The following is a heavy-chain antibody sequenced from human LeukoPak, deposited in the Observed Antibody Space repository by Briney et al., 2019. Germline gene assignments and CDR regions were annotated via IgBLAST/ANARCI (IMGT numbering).Heavy chain of an antibody. J-gene: IGHJ4*02. D-gene: IGHD3-9*01. Sequence: GGSLRLSCAASGFTFSSYWMSWVRQAPGKGLEWVANIKQDGSEKYYADSVKGRFTISRDNAKNTLYLQMNSLRGDDTAVYYCARANLYYDILTGYYPAPNDYWGQGTLVTVSS. V-gene: IGHV3-7*01. CDR2: IKQDGSEK. CDR3: ARANLYYDILTGYYPAPNDY. CDR1: GFTFSSYW.